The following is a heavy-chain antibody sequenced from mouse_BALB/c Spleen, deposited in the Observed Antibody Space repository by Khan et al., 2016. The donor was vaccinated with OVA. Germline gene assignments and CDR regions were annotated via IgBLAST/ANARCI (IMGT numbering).Heavy chain of an antibody. V-gene: IGHV3-2*02. Sequence: EVQLQESGPGLVKPSQSLSLTCTVTGFSITSDYAWNWIRQFPGNKLEWMGYISYSGSTSYNPSLKSRISITRDTSKNKFFLQLNSVTTEDTATYYCARDRSQYNYDMDYWGEGTAVTVSS. CDR2: ISYSGST. J-gene: IGHJ4*01. D-gene: IGHD2-10*02. CDR1: GFSITSDYA. CDR3: ARDRSQYNYDMDY.